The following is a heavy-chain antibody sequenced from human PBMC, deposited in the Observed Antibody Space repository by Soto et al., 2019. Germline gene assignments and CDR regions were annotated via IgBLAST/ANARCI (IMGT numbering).Heavy chain of an antibody. CDR3: ARGGQDFWSGPFDY. Sequence: SETLSLTCTVSGGSISNYFCNWIRQPAGKGLEWIGRIDNSGSTNYSPSLKSRITMSADTSRNQFSLKLNSVTAADTAVYYCARGGQDFWSGPFDYWGQGALVTVSS. D-gene: IGHD3-3*01. CDR1: GGSISNYF. V-gene: IGHV4-4*07. CDR2: IDNSGST. J-gene: IGHJ4*02.